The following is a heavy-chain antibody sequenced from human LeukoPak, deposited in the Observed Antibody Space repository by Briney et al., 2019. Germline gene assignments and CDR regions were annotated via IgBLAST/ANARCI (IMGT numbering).Heavy chain of an antibody. Sequence: PGTSLRLSCAASGLTFSDHAMHWVRQAPGKGLEWLGVISYDGNYNHYADSVKGRFTVSRDNSKNTVYLHMSSLKPEDTAAYYCARDLGSYGWGNHFDYWGQGTLVTVSS. D-gene: IGHD3-16*01. CDR2: ISYDGNYN. CDR3: ARDLGSYGWGNHFDY. CDR1: GLTFSDHA. J-gene: IGHJ4*02. V-gene: IGHV3-30-3*01.